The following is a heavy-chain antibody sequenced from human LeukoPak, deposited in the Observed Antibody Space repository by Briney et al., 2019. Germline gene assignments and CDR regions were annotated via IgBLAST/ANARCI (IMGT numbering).Heavy chain of an antibody. V-gene: IGHV3-11*01. D-gene: IGHD2-15*01. CDR2: ISSSGSTI. Sequence: GGSLRLSCAASGLTFNNYAMSWVRQAPGKGLEWVSYISSSGSTIYYADSVKGRFTISRDNAKNSLYLQMNSLRAEDTAVYYCARDYCSGGSCYPGTQADRYYYYGMDVWGQGTTVTVSS. J-gene: IGHJ6*02. CDR1: GLTFNNYA. CDR3: ARDYCSGGSCYPGTQADRYYYYGMDV.